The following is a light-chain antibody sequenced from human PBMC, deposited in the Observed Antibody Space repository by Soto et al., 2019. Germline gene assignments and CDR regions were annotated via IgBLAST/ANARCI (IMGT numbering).Light chain of an antibody. V-gene: IGKV1-8*01. J-gene: IGKJ2*01. CDR3: QQYYSYPMYT. CDR2: AAS. Sequence: IQMTQSPSTLSASVGDRVTITCRASQGISSYLAWYQQKPGKAPKLLIYAASTLQSGVPSRFSGSGSGTDFTLTISCLQSEDFATYYCQQYYSYPMYTFGQGTKLEIK. CDR1: QGISSY.